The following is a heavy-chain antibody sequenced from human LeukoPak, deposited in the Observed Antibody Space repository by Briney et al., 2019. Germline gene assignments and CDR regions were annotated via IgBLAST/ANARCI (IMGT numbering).Heavy chain of an antibody. CDR3: ARPTWDDSSGYYDY. V-gene: IGHV5-51*01. CDR1: GYSFTSYW. D-gene: IGHD3-22*01. CDR2: IYPGDSDT. Sequence: GESLKISCKGSGYSFTSYWIGWVLQLPGKGLEWMVIIYPGDSDTRYSPSFQGQVTISADKSISTAYLQWSSLKASDTAMYYCARPTWDDSSGYYDYWGQGTLVTVSS. J-gene: IGHJ4*02.